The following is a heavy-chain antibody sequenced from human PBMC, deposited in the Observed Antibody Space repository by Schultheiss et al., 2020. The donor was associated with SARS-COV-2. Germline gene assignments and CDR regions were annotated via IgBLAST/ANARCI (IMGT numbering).Heavy chain of an antibody. CDR2: ISYDGSNK. D-gene: IGHD6-13*01. J-gene: IGHJ4*02. CDR3: ARAPRGSWYSFDS. Sequence: GGSLRLSCAASGFTFSSYGMHWVRQAPGKGLEWVAVISYDGSNKYYAGSVKGRFTISRDNSKNSLYLQMNSLRAEDTAVYYCARAPRGSWYSFDSWGQGTLVTVSS. V-gene: IGHV3-30*12. CDR1: GFTFSSYG.